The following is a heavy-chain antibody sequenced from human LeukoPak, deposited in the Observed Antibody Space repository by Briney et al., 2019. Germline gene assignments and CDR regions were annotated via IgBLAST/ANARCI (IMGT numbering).Heavy chain of an antibody. CDR1: GGSISSSNW. J-gene: IGHJ3*02. D-gene: IGHD3-16*01. CDR3: ARAEGAASHI. V-gene: IGHV4-4*02. CDR2: IYHSGST. Sequence: SGTLSLTCAVSGGSISSSNWWSWVRQPPGEGLEWIGEIYHSGSTNYNPSLKSRVTISVDKSKNHFSLRLTSVTAADTGVYFCARAEGAASHIWGQGTMVSVSS.